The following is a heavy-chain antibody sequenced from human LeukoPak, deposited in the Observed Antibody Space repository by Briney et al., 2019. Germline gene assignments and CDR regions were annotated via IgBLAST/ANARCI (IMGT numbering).Heavy chain of an antibody. J-gene: IGHJ2*01. CDR2: IYSSGST. D-gene: IGHD2-2*01. V-gene: IGHV4-4*07. CDR1: GGSIGSYY. Sequence: SGTLSLTCTVSGGSIGSYYWSWIRQPAGKGLEWIGRIYSSGSTNYNPSLKSRVTMSVDTSKNQFSLKLSSVTAADTAVYYCARGQYHLLYWYFDLWGRGTLVTVSS. CDR3: ARGQYHLLYWYFDL.